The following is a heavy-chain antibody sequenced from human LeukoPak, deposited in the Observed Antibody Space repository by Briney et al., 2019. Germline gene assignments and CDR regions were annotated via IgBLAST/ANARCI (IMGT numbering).Heavy chain of an antibody. Sequence: ASVKVSCKASGYTFTSYAMHWVRQAPGQRLEWMGWISAYNGNTNYAQKLQGRVTMTTDTSTSTAYMELRSLRSDDTAVYYCARSRITIFGVVTQTYNWFDPWGQGTLVTVSS. CDR3: ARSRITIFGVVTQTYNWFDP. J-gene: IGHJ5*02. CDR2: ISAYNGNT. CDR1: GYTFTSYA. V-gene: IGHV1-18*01. D-gene: IGHD3-3*01.